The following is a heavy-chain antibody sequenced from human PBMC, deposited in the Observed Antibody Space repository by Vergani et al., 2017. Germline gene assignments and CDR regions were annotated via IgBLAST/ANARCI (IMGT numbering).Heavy chain of an antibody. D-gene: IGHD3-3*01. J-gene: IGHJ6*02. CDR1: GGTFSSYA. CDR3: ARDALRFTIFGTRHYYYGMDV. CDR2: IIPIFGTA. Sequence: QVQLVQSGAEVKKPGSSVKVSCKASGGTFSSYAISWVRQAPGQGLEWMGRIIPIFGTANYAQKFQGRVTITADESTSTAYMELSSLRSGDTAVYYCARDALRFTIFGTRHYYYGMDVWGQGTTVTVSS. V-gene: IGHV1-69*18.